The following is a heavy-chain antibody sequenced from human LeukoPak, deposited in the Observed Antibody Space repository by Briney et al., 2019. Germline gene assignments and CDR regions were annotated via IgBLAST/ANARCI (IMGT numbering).Heavy chain of an antibody. V-gene: IGHV1-18*01. J-gene: IGHJ6*03. CDR2: ISAYDGNT. CDR3: ARGHYYDSLYYMDV. CDR1: GYTFTSYG. Sequence: ASVKVSCKASGYTFTSYGISWVRQAPGQGLEWMGWISAYDGNTNYAQKLQGRVTMTTDTSTSTAYMELRSLRSDDTAVYYCARGHYYDSLYYMDVWGKGTTVTVSS. D-gene: IGHD3-22*01.